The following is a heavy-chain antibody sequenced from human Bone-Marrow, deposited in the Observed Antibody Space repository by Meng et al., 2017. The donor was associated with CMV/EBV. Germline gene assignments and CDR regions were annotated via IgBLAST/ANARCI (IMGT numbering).Heavy chain of an antibody. D-gene: IGHD6-13*01. Sequence: GESLKISCAASGFTFSSYAMSWVRQAPGKGLEWVSAISDSGGSTYYADSVKGRFTISRDNSKNTLYLQMNSLRAADTAVYYCAKLLSIAAPIGDYYFDYWGQGTLVTVSS. J-gene: IGHJ4*02. V-gene: IGHV3-23*01. CDR3: AKLLSIAAPIGDYYFDY. CDR1: GFTFSSYA. CDR2: ISDSGGST.